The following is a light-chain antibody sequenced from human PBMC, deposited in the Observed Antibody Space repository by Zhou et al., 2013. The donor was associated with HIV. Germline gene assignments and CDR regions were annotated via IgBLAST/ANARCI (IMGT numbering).Light chain of an antibody. V-gene: IGKV3-20*01. CDR1: QSVDTN. J-gene: IGKJ1*01. CDR2: DAS. Sequence: DIVLTQSPATLSLSPGERATLSCRARQSVDTNLAWYQQKPGQPPKLVIHDASWRATGIPSRFSGSGSGTEFTLTISSLEPEDFAVYYCQQYGTSPRTFGQGTKVEIK. CDR3: QQYGTSPRT.